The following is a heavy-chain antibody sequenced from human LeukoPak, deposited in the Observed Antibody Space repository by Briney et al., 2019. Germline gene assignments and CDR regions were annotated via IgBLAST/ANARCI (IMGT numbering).Heavy chain of an antibody. CDR3: ARVPGGLEWADFDY. CDR1: GFAFSSQA. Sequence: PGGSLRLSCAASGFAFSSQAMGWVRQAPGKGLEWVAVISYDGSNKYYADSVKGRFTISRDNAKNSLYLQMSSLRAEDTAVYYCARVPGGLEWADFDYWGQGTLVTVSS. D-gene: IGHD3-3*01. CDR2: ISYDGSNK. V-gene: IGHV3-30*03. J-gene: IGHJ4*02.